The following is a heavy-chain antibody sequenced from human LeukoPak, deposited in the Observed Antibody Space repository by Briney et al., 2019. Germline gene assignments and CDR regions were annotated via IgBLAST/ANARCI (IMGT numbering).Heavy chain of an antibody. J-gene: IGHJ4*02. D-gene: IGHD2/OR15-2a*01. V-gene: IGHV4-39*01. Sequence: SETLSLTCTVSGGSISSSSYYWGWIRQPPGKGLEWIGSIYYSGSTYYNPSLKSRVTISVDTSKNQFSLKLSSVTAADTAVYYCARHGLLSGEHFALDYWGLGTLVTVSS. CDR1: GGSISSSSYY. CDR3: ARHGLLSGEHFALDY. CDR2: IYYSGST.